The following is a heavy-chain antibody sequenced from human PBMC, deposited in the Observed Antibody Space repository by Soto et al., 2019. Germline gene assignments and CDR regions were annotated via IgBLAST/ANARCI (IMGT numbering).Heavy chain of an antibody. CDR3: AVVAGSYYLDC. V-gene: IGHV3-64D*08. CDR1: GFTFSSYG. Sequence: SLRLSCSASGFTFSSYGMHWVRQAPGKGLEYVSAITYNGGTTNYADSVKGRFTISRDNSKNTLYLQMSSLRAEDTALYYCAVVAGSYYLDCWGQGTLVTVSS. D-gene: IGHD6-19*01. J-gene: IGHJ4*02. CDR2: ITYNGGTT.